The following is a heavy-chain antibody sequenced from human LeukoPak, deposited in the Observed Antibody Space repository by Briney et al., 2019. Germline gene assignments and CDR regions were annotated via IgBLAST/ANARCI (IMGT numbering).Heavy chain of an antibody. J-gene: IGHJ4*02. Sequence: GGSLRLSCAASGFTFNTYSMNWVRQAPGKGLEWVSAITSAGNTYYADSVKGRFTISRDSSKNTLYLQMNSLRSEDTAVYYCAKGGGPYHLPTDYWGQGTLVTVSS. D-gene: IGHD2-2*01. CDR3: AKGGGPYHLPTDY. CDR1: GFTFNTYS. V-gene: IGHV3-23*01. CDR2: ITSAGNT.